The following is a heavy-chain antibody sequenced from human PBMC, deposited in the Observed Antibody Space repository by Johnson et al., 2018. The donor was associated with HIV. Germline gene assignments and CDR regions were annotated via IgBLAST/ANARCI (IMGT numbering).Heavy chain of an antibody. CDR1: GFTFSSYW. V-gene: IGHV3-7*01. D-gene: IGHD4-11*01. Sequence: VQLVESGGGLVQPGGSLRLSCAASGFTFSSYWMSWVRQAPGKGLEWVANIKQDGSEKYYVDSVTGRFTISRDNAKNSLYLQMNSLRAEDTAVYYCAKETRDSRSAFDVWGQGTLVTVSS. J-gene: IGHJ3*01. CDR2: IKQDGSEK. CDR3: AKETRDSRSAFDV.